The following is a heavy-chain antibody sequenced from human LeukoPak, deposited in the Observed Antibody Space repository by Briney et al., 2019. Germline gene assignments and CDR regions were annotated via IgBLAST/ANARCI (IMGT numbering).Heavy chain of an antibody. CDR1: GGSISSGSYY. J-gene: IGHJ4*02. Sequence: SQTLSLTCTVSGGSISSGSYYWSWIRQPAGKGLEWIGRIYTSGSTNYNPSLKSRVTISVGTSKNQFSLKLSSVTAADTAVYYCARSRYSSGTYYFDYWGQGTLVTVSS. CDR3: ARSRYSSGTYYFDY. CDR2: IYTSGST. V-gene: IGHV4-61*02. D-gene: IGHD3-10*01.